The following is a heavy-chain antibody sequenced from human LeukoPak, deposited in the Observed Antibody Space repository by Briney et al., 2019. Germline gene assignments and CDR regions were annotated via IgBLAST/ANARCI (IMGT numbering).Heavy chain of an antibody. CDR2: IKQDGSEK. V-gene: IGHV3-7*01. CDR1: GFTFSSYW. J-gene: IGHJ4*02. Sequence: PGGSLRLSCAASGFTFSSYWMGWVRQAPGKGLEWVANIKQDGSEKYYVDSVKGRFTISRDNAKNSLYLQMNSLRAEDTAVYYCARVSITMIVVVTYYFDYWGQGTLVTVSS. CDR3: ARVSITMIVVVTYYFDY. D-gene: IGHD3-22*01.